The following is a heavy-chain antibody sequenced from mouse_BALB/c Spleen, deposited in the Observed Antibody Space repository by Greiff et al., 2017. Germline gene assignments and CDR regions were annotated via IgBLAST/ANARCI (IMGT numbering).Heavy chain of an antibody. D-gene: IGHD1-1*01. CDR1: GFSLTSYG. J-gene: IGHJ4*01. V-gene: IGHV2-2*02. Sequence: VQLQQSGPGLVQPSQSLSITCTVSGFSLTSYGVHWVRQSPGKGLEWLGVIWSGGSTDYNAAFISRLSISKDNSKSQVFFKMNSLQANDTAIYYCARNRHYYGSPYYAMDYWGQGTSVTVSS. CDR3: ARNRHYYGSPYYAMDY. CDR2: IWSGGST.